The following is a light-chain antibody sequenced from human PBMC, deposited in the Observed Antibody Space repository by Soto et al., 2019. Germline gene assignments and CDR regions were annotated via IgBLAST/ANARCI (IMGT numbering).Light chain of an antibody. CDR2: AAS. V-gene: IGKV1-39*01. CDR3: QQSYSTPWT. J-gene: IGKJ1*01. Sequence: DIQMTQSPSSLSASVGDRVTITCRASQSITNYLNWYQQKPGKAPKLLIYAASSLQSGVPSRCSGSESGTDSTLSISSLQPEDFATYYCQQSYSTPWTFGQGTKVEIK. CDR1: QSITNY.